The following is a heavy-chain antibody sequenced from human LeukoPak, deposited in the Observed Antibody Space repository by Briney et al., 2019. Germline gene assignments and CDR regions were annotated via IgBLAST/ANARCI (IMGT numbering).Heavy chain of an antibody. Sequence: SVKVSCKASGGTFSSYAISWVRQAPGQGLEWMGGIIPIFGTANYAQKFQGRVTITADESTSTAYMELGSLRSEDTAVYYCARVHGDYGFMTYYFDYWGQGTLVTVSS. CDR3: ARVHGDYGFMTYYFDY. J-gene: IGHJ4*02. D-gene: IGHD4-17*01. CDR1: GGTFSSYA. V-gene: IGHV1-69*13. CDR2: IIPIFGTA.